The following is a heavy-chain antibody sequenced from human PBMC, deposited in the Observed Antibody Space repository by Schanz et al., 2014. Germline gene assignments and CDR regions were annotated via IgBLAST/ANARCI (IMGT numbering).Heavy chain of an antibody. CDR2: ISGSGDNT. CDR1: GFTFSHYG. CDR3: AKDQLANYRGSGYNWFDP. Sequence: VQLVESGGGVVQPGGSLRLSCVASGFTFSHYGIHWVRQAPGKGLEWVSAISGSGDNTFYADSVKGRFTISRDNSKNTLYLQMYSLRGDDTAIYYCAKDQLANYRGSGYNWFDPWGQGTLVTVSS. V-gene: IGHV3-23*04. J-gene: IGHJ5*02. D-gene: IGHD3-10*01.